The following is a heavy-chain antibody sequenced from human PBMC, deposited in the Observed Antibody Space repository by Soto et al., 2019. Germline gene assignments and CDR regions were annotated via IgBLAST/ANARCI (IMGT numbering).Heavy chain of an antibody. V-gene: IGHV4-59*01. CDR1: GDSISRYS. CDR2: IHYNGNT. D-gene: IGHD5-12*01. Sequence: SETLSLTCTVSGDSISRYSWSWIRQPPGKGLEWIGNIHYNGNTKYNPSLKSRVTMSVDTSKNQFSLKLISVTAADTAVYYCAREGNLGRWLQPLDYWGQGTLVTVS. J-gene: IGHJ4*02. CDR3: AREGNLGRWLQPLDY.